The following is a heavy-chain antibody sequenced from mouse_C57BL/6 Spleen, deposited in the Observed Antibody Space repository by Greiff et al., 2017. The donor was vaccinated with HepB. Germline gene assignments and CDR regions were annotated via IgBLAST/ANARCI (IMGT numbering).Heavy chain of an antibody. CDR3: ARQDGNYDAMDY. D-gene: IGHD2-1*01. J-gene: IGHJ4*01. CDR2: ISSGGSYT. CDR1: GFTFSSYG. V-gene: IGHV5-6*01. Sequence: EVKLVESGGDLVKPGGSLKLSCAASGFTFSSYGMSWVRQTPDKRLEWVATISSGGSYTYYPDSVKGRFTISRDNAKNTLYLQMSSLKSEDTAMYYCARQDGNYDAMDYWGQGTSVTVSS.